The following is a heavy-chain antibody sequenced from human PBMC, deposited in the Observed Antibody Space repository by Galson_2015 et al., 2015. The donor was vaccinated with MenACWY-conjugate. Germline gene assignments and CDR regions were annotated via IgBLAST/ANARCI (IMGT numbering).Heavy chain of an antibody. Sequence: SLRLSCAASGFNLNFYALNWVRQAPGKGLEWVSFISLSGSTVHYADSAEGRFTISRDHAKKSLYLQMNSLRDEDTAVYFCARRQRIITYAVDGGVDGMDVWGQGTTVIVSS. V-gene: IGHV3-48*02. D-gene: IGHD3-16*01. CDR3: ARRQRIITYAVDGGVDGMDV. J-gene: IGHJ6*02. CDR2: ISLSGSTV. CDR1: GFNLNFYA.